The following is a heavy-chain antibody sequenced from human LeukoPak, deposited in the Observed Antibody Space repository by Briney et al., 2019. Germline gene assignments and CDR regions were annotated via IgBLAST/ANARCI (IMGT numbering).Heavy chain of an antibody. CDR3: ARVGGPLYSSSWYPAYYYYGMDV. Sequence: SETLSLXXXVXXGSFSGYYWSWIRQPPGKGLEWIGEINHSGSTNYNPSLKSRVTISVDTSKNQFSLKLSSVTAADTAVYYCARVGGPLYSSSWYPAYYYYGMDVWGQGTTVTVSS. V-gene: IGHV4-34*01. CDR2: INHSGST. D-gene: IGHD6-13*01. CDR1: XGSFSGYY. J-gene: IGHJ6*02.